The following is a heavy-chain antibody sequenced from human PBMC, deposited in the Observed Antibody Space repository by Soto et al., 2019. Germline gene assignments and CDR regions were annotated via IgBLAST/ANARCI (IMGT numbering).Heavy chain of an antibody. CDR1: GFTFSSYA. CDR2: ISYDGSNK. CDR3: ARDRLPYYYDSSGWAFAI. D-gene: IGHD3-22*01. V-gene: IGHV3-30-3*01. Sequence: VGSLRLSCAASGFTFSSYAMHWVRQAPGKGLEWVAVISYDGSNKYYADSVKGRFTISRDNSKNTLYLQMNSLRAEDTAVYYCARDRLPYYYDSSGWAFAIWGQGTMVTVSS. J-gene: IGHJ3*02.